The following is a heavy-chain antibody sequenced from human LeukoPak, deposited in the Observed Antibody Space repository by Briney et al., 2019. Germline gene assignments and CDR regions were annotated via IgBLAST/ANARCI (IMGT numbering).Heavy chain of an antibody. Sequence: SETLSLTCTVSSGSLGSYYWNWLRQPAGKGLEWIGHIYTSGSTNYNPSLKSRLTMSVDTSKNQFSLKLSSVTAADTAVYYCAGESVQDGDYMWYFDLWGRGTLVTVSS. CDR2: IYTSGST. J-gene: IGHJ2*01. CDR1: SGSLGSYY. V-gene: IGHV4-4*07. D-gene: IGHD4-17*01. CDR3: AGESVQDGDYMWYFDL.